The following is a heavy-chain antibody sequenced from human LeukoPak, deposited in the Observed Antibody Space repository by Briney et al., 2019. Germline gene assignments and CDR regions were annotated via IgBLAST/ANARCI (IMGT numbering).Heavy chain of an antibody. J-gene: IGHJ4*02. V-gene: IGHV3-48*01. CDR3: ARGAVAGIYHFDF. CDR2: ISSGSSTI. D-gene: IGHD6-19*01. CDR1: GFTFSSYS. Sequence: GGSLRLSCAASGFTFSSYSMNWVRQALGKGLEWVSYISSGSSTIYYADSVKGRFTISRDNAENSLYLQMNSLRVEDTAVFYCARGAVAGIYHFDFWGQGTLVTVSS.